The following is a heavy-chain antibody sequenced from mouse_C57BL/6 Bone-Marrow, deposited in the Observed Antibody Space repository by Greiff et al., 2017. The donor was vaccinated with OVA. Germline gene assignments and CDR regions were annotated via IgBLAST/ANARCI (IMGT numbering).Heavy chain of an antibody. Sequence: QVQLQQPGAELVKPGASVKMSCKASGYTFTSYWITWVKQRPGQGLEWIGDIYPGSGSTNYNEKFKSKATLTVDTSSSTAYMQLSSLTSEDSAVYYCARGGLNYGSSSFDYWGQGTTLTVSS. V-gene: IGHV1-55*01. CDR1: GYTFTSYW. CDR3: ARGGLNYGSSSFDY. D-gene: IGHD1-1*01. J-gene: IGHJ2*01. CDR2: IYPGSGST.